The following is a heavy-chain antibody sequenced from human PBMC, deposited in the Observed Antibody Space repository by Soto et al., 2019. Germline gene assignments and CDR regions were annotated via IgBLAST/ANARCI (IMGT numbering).Heavy chain of an antibody. CDR3: ARSRRYRGYPPGYYYYGMDV. V-gene: IGHV4-59*01. D-gene: IGHD5-12*01. CDR1: GGSISSYY. CDR2: IYYSVST. J-gene: IGHJ6*02. Sequence: SETLSLTCTVSGGSISSYYWSWIRQPPGKGLEWIGYIYYSVSTNYNPSLKSRVTISVDTSKNQFSLKLSSVTAADTAVYYCARSRRYRGYPPGYYYYGMDVWGQGTKVTVSS.